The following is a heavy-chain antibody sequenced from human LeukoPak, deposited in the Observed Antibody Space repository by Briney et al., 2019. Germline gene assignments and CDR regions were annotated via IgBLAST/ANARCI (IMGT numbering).Heavy chain of an antibody. CDR1: GFTFSSYG. Sequence: GGSLRLSCAASGFTFSSYGMHWVRQAPGKGLEWVAVIAYDGSNKYYADSVKGRFTISRDNSKDTLYLQMNSLRAEDTAVYYCAKKFPGPMTNGPDYWGQGTLVTVSS. D-gene: IGHD4-11*01. CDR3: AKKFPGPMTNGPDY. J-gene: IGHJ4*02. CDR2: IAYDGSNK. V-gene: IGHV3-30*18.